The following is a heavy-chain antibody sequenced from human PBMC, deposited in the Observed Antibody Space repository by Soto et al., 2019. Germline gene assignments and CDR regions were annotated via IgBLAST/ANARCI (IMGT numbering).Heavy chain of an antibody. D-gene: IGHD1-26*01. J-gene: IGHJ4*02. V-gene: IGHV3-21*01. CDR1: GFTFSSYS. CDR3: AREKWELPSFDY. Sequence: PGGSLRLSCAASGFTFSSYSMNWVRQAPGKGLEWVSSISSSSSYIYYADSVKGRFTISRDNAKNSLYLQMNSLRAEDTAVYYCAREKWELPSFDYWGQGTLVTVSS. CDR2: ISSSSSYI.